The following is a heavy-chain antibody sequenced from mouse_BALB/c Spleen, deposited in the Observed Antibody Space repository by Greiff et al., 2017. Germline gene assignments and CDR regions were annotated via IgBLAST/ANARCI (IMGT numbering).Heavy chain of an antibody. J-gene: IGHJ3*01. CDR1: GFSLTSYG. Sequence: QVQLQQSGPSLVQPSQSLSITCTVSGFSLTSYGVHWVRQSPGKGLEWLGVIWRGGSTDYNAAFMSRLSITKDNSKSQVFFKMNSLQADDTAIYYCAKEGYGNYPAWFAYWGQGTLVTVSA. V-gene: IGHV2-5-1*01. D-gene: IGHD2-1*01. CDR3: AKEGYGNYPAWFAY. CDR2: IWRGGST.